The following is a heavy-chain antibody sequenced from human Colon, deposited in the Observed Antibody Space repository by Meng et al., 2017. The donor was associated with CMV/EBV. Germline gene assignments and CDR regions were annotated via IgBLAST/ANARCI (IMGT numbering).Heavy chain of an antibody. CDR3: ARDGIRGVFFFDY. CDR1: GFTFTGHY. J-gene: IGHJ4*02. V-gene: IGHV1-2*02. D-gene: IGHD1-14*01. CDR2: IDANSGGT. Sequence: QVQPVQSVAEVKAPGASVKVSCKASGFTFTGHYMHWVRQAPGQGLEWMGWIDANSGGTNYAQKFQGRLTMTRDTSISTVYMELNRLRSDDTAVYFCARDGIRGVFFFDYWGQGTLVTVSS.